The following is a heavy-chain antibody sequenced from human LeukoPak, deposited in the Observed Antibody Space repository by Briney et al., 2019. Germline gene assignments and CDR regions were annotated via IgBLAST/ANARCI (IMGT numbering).Heavy chain of an antibody. D-gene: IGHD6-19*01. CDR2: ISGSGSTI. CDR3: ATVYISGSYSTFHF. V-gene: IGHV3-48*03. Sequence: PGGSLRLSCAASGLTFRSYEMNWLRQAPGKGLEWISYISGSGSTIYYADSVKGRFTISRDNARNSLYLQMRSLRAEDTAVYYCATVYISGSYSTFHFWGQGTMVTVSS. CDR1: GLTFRSYE. J-gene: IGHJ3*01.